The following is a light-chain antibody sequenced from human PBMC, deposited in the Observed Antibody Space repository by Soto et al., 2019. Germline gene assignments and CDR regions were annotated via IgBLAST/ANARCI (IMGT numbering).Light chain of an antibody. J-gene: IGKJ1*01. CDR2: NAF. Sequence: DIQMTQSPSTLSASVGDRVTITFRASESVNKWVAWVQQKPGKVPKLLIFNAFTLQTGVPSRFGGGGSGTEFTLTISGLQPDDFATYYCQHYNSYSEAFGQGTKVDIK. CDR3: QHYNSYSEA. V-gene: IGKV1-5*01. CDR1: ESVNKW.